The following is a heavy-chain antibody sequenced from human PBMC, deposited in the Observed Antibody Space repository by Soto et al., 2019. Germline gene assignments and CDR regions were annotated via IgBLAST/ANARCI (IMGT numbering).Heavy chain of an antibody. Sequence: SHTLSLTCVGSGDTVSSNSVAWNWIRQSPSRGLEWLGRTYFRSKWYNDYAVSVKSRIIINPGTSNNQFSLQLNSVTPEDTAVYFCAKGDNLGPKTGYAFDPWGQGIMVTVSS. CDR3: AKGDNLGPKTGYAFDP. CDR1: GDTVSSNSVA. V-gene: IGHV6-1*01. J-gene: IGHJ5*02. D-gene: IGHD5-12*01. CDR2: TYFRSKWYN.